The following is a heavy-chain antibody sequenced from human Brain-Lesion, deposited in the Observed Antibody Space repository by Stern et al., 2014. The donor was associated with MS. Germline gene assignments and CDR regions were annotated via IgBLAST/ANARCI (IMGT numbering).Heavy chain of an antibody. CDR3: ARGRVVPGFQYYATDV. V-gene: IGHV4-61*02. Sequence: QVQLVESGPGLVKPSQTLSLSCTVSGGSISSGGYYWSWIRQPAGKGLEWIGRIFNSGSTRYNPSLKSGVTISIDTSKNQFSLRLNSMTAADTAVYYCARGRVVPGFQYYATDVWGQGTTVIVSS. D-gene: IGHD2-2*01. CDR1: GGSISSGGYY. CDR2: IFNSGST. J-gene: IGHJ6*02.